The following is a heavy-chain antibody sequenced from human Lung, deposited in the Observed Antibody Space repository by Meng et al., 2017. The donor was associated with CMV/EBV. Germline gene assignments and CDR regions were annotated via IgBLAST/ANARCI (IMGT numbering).Heavy chain of an antibody. Sequence: QVQVQGSGPGLVKPSGTLSLTCAVSGGSISSSNLWSGFRQPPGKGLEWIGEIYHSGSTNYNPSLKSRVTISVDKSKNQFSLKLSSVTAADTAVYYCASFPPPGKQWLVTDYWGQGTLVTVSS. J-gene: IGHJ4*02. CDR3: ASFPPPGKQWLVTDY. CDR2: IYHSGST. D-gene: IGHD6-19*01. V-gene: IGHV4-4*02. CDR1: GGSISSSNL.